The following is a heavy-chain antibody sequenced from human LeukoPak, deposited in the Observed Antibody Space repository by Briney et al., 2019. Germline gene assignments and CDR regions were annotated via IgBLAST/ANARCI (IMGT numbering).Heavy chain of an antibody. J-gene: IGHJ4*02. CDR2: LSGSGGST. V-gene: IGHV3-23*01. CDR1: GFTFSNAW. D-gene: IGHD2-21*02. Sequence: PGGSLRLSCAASGFTFSNAWMSWVRQAPGKGLEWVSGLSGSGGSTYYTDSVKGRFTISRDNSKNTLYLQMNSLRAEDTAVYYCAKDRVIGVTTFDYWGQGTLVAVSS. CDR3: AKDRVIGVTTFDY.